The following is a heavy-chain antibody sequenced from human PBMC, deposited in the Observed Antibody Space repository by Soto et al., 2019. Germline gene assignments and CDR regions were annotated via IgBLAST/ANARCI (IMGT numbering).Heavy chain of an antibody. D-gene: IGHD5-12*01. V-gene: IGHV3-74*01. CDR1: GFTFSRHW. Sequence: EVQLVESGGGLVQPGGSLRLSCAASGFTFSRHWMHWVRQAPGKGLVWVSRINSDGTSTNYADALKGRFTISRDNAKNTLYLQMNSLRGEDTAVYHCASPYTATIHNGLNSWGQGTLVTVSS. CDR3: ASPYTATIHNGLNS. CDR2: INSDGTST. J-gene: IGHJ4*02.